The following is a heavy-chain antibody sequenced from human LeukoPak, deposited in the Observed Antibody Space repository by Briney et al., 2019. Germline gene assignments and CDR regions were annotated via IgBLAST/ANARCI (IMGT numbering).Heavy chain of an antibody. CDR3: ARRWDRIRLDEYFDH. V-gene: IGHV4-28*05. CDR2: IGNMHWGGHGVV. CDR1: GFSISSGHF. Sequence: PSETLSLTCSVSGFSISSGHFWAWIRQPPEKGLEGIGSIGNMHWGGHGVVSYNPSLNSLVSLSVDASKNQYSLRLTSVTATDTAIYYCARRWDRIRLDEYFDHWGQGMLVTVSS. J-gene: IGHJ4*02. D-gene: IGHD1-26*01.